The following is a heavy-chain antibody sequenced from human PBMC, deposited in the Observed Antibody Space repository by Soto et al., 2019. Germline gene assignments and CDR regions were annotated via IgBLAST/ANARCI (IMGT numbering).Heavy chain of an antibody. CDR2: INAGNGNT. V-gene: IGHV1-3*01. CDR1: GYTFTSYA. Sequence: QVQLVQSGAEVKKPGASVKVSCKASGYTFTSYAMHWVRQAPGQRLEWMGWINAGNGNTKYSQKFQGRVTITRDTSASTAYMELSSLRSEDTAVYYCVRTPTSGWYFDLWGRGTLVTVSS. D-gene: IGHD3-10*01. J-gene: IGHJ2*01. CDR3: VRTPTSGWYFDL.